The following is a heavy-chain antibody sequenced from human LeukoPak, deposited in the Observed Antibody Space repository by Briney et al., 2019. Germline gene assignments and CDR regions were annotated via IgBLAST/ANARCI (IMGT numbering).Heavy chain of an antibody. D-gene: IGHD2-15*01. J-gene: IGHJ5*02. Sequence: HPGGSLRLSCAASGFTFSSYGMHWVRQAPGKGLEWVAVIWYDGSNKYYADSVKGRFTISRDNSKNTLYLQMNSLRAEDTAVYYCARRYCSGGSCYSFRGDWFDPWGQGTLVTVSS. CDR2: IWYDGSNK. V-gene: IGHV3-33*01. CDR1: GFTFSSYG. CDR3: ARRYCSGGSCYSFRGDWFDP.